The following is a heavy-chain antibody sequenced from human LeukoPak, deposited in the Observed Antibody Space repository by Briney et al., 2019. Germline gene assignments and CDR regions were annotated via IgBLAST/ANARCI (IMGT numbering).Heavy chain of an antibody. CDR3: AAELSSGYFDY. CDR2: FDSEDDGK. D-gene: IGHD3-22*01. CDR1: GYMFTELS. Sequence: GASVKVSCKVSGYMFTELSMHWVRQAPGKGLEWMGGFDSEDDGKMYAQKFQGRVTMTEDTSTDTAYMELSSLRSEDTAVYYCAAELSSGYFDYWGQGTLVTVSS. J-gene: IGHJ4*02. V-gene: IGHV1-24*01.